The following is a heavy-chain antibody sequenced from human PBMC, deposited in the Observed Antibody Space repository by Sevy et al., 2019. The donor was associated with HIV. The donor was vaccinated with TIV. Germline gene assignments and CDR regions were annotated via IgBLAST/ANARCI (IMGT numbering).Heavy chain of an antibody. J-gene: IGHJ6*03. V-gene: IGHV1-69*10. Sequence: ASVKVSCKASGGTFSSYAISWVRQAPGQGLEWMGGIIPILGIANYAQKFQGRVTITADKSTSTAYMELGSLRSEDTAVYYCARGVSYSSSFMHYYMDVWGKGTTVTVSS. CDR1: GGTFSSYA. D-gene: IGHD6-6*01. CDR2: IIPILGIA. CDR3: ARGVSYSSSFMHYYMDV.